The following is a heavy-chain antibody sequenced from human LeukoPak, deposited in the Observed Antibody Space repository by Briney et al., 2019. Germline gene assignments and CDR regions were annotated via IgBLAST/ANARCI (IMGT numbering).Heavy chain of an antibody. J-gene: IGHJ5*02. CDR1: GGSITSSTYY. CDR2: IYYRGST. D-gene: IGHD3-16*02. Sequence: SETLSLTCTVSGGSITSSTYYWGWIRQPPGKGLEWIGSIYYRGSTYYNPSLKSRVTISVDTSKNQFSLKLSSVTAADTAVYYCARGGMITFGGVIVMYNWFDPWGQGTLVTVSS. CDR3: ARGGMITFGGVIVMYNWFDP. V-gene: IGHV4-39*01.